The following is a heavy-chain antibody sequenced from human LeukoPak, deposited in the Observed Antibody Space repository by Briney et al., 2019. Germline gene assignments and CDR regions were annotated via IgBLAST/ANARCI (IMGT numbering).Heavy chain of an antibody. V-gene: IGHV1-18*01. D-gene: IGHD6-19*01. J-gene: IGHJ4*02. CDR3: ARGLFTLQGIAVAGTDY. Sequence: PRASVKVSCKASGYTFTSYGISWVRQAPGQGLEWMGWISAYNGNTNYAQKLQGRVTMTTDTSTSTAYMELRSLRSDDTAVYYCARGLFTLQGIAVAGTDYWGQGTLVTVSS. CDR2: ISAYNGNT. CDR1: GYTFTSYG.